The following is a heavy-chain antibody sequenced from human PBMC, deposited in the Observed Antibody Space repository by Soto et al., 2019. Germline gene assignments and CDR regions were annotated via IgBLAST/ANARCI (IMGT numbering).Heavy chain of an antibody. D-gene: IGHD1-20*01. CDR2: IKQDGSEK. Sequence: GSLRLSCAASGFTFSSYWMSWVRQAPGKGLEWVANIKQDGSEKYYVDSVKGRFTISRDNAKNSLYLQMNSLRAEDTAVYYCARDIWALDNWNQNFDEWGQGTLVTVSS. J-gene: IGHJ4*02. CDR1: GFTFSSYW. CDR3: ARDIWALDNWNQNFDE. V-gene: IGHV3-7*01.